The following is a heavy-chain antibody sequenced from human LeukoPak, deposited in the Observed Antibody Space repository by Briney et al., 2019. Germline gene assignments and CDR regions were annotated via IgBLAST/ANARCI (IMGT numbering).Heavy chain of an antibody. J-gene: IGHJ4*02. V-gene: IGHV3-33*01. CDR3: AREDGGGEQQLVLGYFDY. CDR1: GFTFSSYG. CDR2: IWYDGSNK. Sequence: GGSLTLSCAASGFTFSSYGMHWVRQAQGKGLEWVAVIWYDGSNKYYADSVKGRFTISRDNSKNTLYLQMNSLRAEDTAVYYCAREDGGGEQQLVLGYFDYWGQGTLVTVSS. D-gene: IGHD6-13*01.